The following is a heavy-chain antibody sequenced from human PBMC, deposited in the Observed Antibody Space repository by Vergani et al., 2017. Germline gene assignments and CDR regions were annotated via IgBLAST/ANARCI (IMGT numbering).Heavy chain of an antibody. CDR1: GYTFTSYG. Sequence: QVQLVQSGAEVKKPGASVKVSCKASGYTFTSYGISWVRQAPGQGLEWMGWISAYNGNTNYAQKLQGRVTMTTETSTSTAYMELRSLRSDDTAVYYCARDRSYYDFWSGYRSGYYYYMDVWGKGTTVTVSS. J-gene: IGHJ6*03. D-gene: IGHD3-3*01. CDR3: ARDRSYYDFWSGYRSGYYYYMDV. CDR2: ISAYNGNT. V-gene: IGHV1-18*01.